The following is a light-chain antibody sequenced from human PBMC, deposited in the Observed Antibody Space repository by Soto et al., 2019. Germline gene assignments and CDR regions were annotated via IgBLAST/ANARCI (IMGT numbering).Light chain of an antibody. V-gene: IGLV3-21*04. CDR1: NIGSKS. CDR3: QVWDSSSDDRGVV. CDR2: YDS. J-gene: IGLJ2*01. Sequence: SYELTQPPSVSVAPGKTARITWGGNNIGSKSVHWYQQKPGQAPVLVIYYDSDRPSGIPERFSGSNSGNTATLTISRVEAGDEADYYCQVWDSSSDDRGVVFGGGTKLTVL.